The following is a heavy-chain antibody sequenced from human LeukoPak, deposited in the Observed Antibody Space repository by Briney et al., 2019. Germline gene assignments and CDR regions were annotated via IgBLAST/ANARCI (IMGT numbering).Heavy chain of an antibody. D-gene: IGHD2-2*01. CDR1: GGSFSGYY. CDR2: INHSGST. Sequence: SETLSPTCAVYGGSFSGYYWSWIRQPPGKGLEWIGEINHSGSTNYNPSLKSRVTISVDTSKNQFSLKLSSVTAADTAVYYCARARGYCSSTSYYGCCYYYYYGMDVWGQGTTVTVSS. J-gene: IGHJ6*02. V-gene: IGHV4-34*01. CDR3: ARARGYCSSTSYYGCCYYYYYGMDV.